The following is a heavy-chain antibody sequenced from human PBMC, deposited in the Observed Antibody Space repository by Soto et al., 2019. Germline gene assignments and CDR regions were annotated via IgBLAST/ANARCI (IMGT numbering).Heavy chain of an antibody. Sequence: ASVKVSCKASGYTFTSYYMHWVLQDPGQGLEWMGIINPSGGSTSYAQKFQGRVTMTRDTSTSTVYMELSSLRYEDTAVYYCARDGPPGIQLWSSYYYYGMDVWGQGTTVTVSS. CDR3: ARDGPPGIQLWSSYYYYGMDV. V-gene: IGHV1-46*01. D-gene: IGHD5-18*01. J-gene: IGHJ6*02. CDR1: GYTFTSYY. CDR2: INPSGGST.